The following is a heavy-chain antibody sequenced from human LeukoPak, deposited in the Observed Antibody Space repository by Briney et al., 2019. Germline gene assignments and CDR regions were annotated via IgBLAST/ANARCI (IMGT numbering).Heavy chain of an antibody. CDR3: AKDRAWENYFDY. Sequence: PGGSLRLSCAASGFTFSSYAMIGVRQAPGKGLEGFSATSSSGGSTYYADSVKGRFTISRDNSKNTLHLQMNSLRAEDTAVYYCAKDRAWENYFDYWGQGTLVTVSS. CDR1: GFTFSSYA. J-gene: IGHJ4*02. V-gene: IGHV3-23*01. D-gene: IGHD1-26*01. CDR2: TSSSGGST.